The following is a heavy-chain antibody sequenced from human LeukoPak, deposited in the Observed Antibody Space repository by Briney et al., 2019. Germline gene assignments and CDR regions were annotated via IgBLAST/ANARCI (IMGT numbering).Heavy chain of an antibody. CDR1: GFAFSNQW. Sequence: GGSLRHSCAASGFAFSNQWMSWVRQAPGKGLEWVANIKQDGSAKDYVDSVKGRFTISRDNAKNSLSLQMNSLRVEDTAVYYCARAGYWGQGTLVTVSS. V-gene: IGHV3-7*03. CDR2: IKQDGSAK. CDR3: ARAGY. J-gene: IGHJ4*02.